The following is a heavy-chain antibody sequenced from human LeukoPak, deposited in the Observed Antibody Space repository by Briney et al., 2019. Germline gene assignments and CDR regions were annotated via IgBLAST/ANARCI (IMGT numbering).Heavy chain of an antibody. Sequence: SGGSLRLSCAVSGFSFSIYSMNWVRQAPGKGLEWVSSISSSSSYIYYADSVKGRFTISRDNAKNSLYLQMNSLRAEDTAVHYCAREKASTGTYDTFDICDQGTMVTVSS. CDR3: AREKASTGTYDTFDI. CDR2: ISSSSSYI. V-gene: IGHV3-21*01. CDR1: GFSFSIYS. D-gene: IGHD3-10*01. J-gene: IGHJ3*02.